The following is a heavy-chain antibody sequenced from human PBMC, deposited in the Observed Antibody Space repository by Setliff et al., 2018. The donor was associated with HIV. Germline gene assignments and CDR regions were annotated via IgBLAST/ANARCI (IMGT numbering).Heavy chain of an antibody. V-gene: IGHV4-39*07. D-gene: IGHD2-15*01. CDR2: FYNSGSN. CDR3: ARGPYCSGGSCYSSLDY. J-gene: IGHJ4*02. CDR1: GGSISSRSPYY. Sequence: SETLSLTCSVSGGSISSRSPYYWGWVRQPPGKGLEWIGSFYNSGSNYYNPSLKSRVTISADTSKNQFSLKLSSVTAADTAVYYCARGPYCSGGSCYSSLDYWGQGTLVTVSS.